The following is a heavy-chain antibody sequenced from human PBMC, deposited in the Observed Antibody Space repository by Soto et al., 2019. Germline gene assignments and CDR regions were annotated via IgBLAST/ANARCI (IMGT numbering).Heavy chain of an antibody. D-gene: IGHD3-3*01. Sequence: GKSRRSLQHEKRKGLEWMGWINPNSGGTNYAQKFQGRVTMTRDTSISTAYMELSRLRSDDTAVYYCARGVTIFGVVIPSFFAYLGQRT. CDR2: INPNSGGT. CDR3: ARGVTIFGVVIPSFFAY. J-gene: IGHJ4*02. CDR1: GKS. V-gene: IGHV1-2*02.